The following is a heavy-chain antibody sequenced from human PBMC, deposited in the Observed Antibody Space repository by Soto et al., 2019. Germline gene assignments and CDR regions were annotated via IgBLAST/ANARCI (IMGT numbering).Heavy chain of an antibody. D-gene: IGHD3-3*01. Sequence: SETLSLTCAVSGVSIRRNDCCSLIRQHPVKGLEWLGEFYHGVGANYNPSLKSRVSISLDTSKNQFSLRLTSVTPADTAVYYCASRDVGKFLELGFDTWAQGTFVNVYS. CDR3: ASRDVGKFLELGFDT. CDR2: FYHGVGA. V-gene: IGHV4-4*02. J-gene: IGHJ5*02. CDR1: GVSIRRNDC.